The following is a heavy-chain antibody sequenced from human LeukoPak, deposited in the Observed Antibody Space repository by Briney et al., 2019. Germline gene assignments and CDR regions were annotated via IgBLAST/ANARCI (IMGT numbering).Heavy chain of an antibody. Sequence: GGSLRLSCAASGFTFDDYAMHWVRQAPGKGLEWVSLISWDGGSTYYADSVKGRFTISRDNSKNTLFLQMNSLRAEDTAVYYCARDMYTSGWYVRGSAFDIWGQGTMVTVSS. D-gene: IGHD6-19*01. V-gene: IGHV3-43D*04. CDR3: ARDMYTSGWYVRGSAFDI. CDR1: GFTFDDYA. J-gene: IGHJ3*02. CDR2: ISWDGGST.